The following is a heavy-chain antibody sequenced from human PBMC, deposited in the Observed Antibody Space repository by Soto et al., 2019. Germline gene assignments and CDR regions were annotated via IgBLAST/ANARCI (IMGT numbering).Heavy chain of an antibody. Sequence: SQTMPLPCTVSGGNISNRGYRRSRIRQHPGKGLEWIGYIYYSGSTYYNPSLKSRVTISVDPSKNQFSLKLSSVTAADTAVYYCARQEGGYYYYGMDVWGQGTTVTVSS. V-gene: IGHV4-31*03. CDR3: ARQEGGYYYYGMDV. CDR2: IYYSGST. J-gene: IGHJ6*02. CDR1: GGNISNRGYR.